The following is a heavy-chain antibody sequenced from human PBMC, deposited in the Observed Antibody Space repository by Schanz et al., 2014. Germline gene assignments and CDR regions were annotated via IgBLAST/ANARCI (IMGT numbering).Heavy chain of an antibody. CDR3: ARAPTAYCSDTSCLGTPFDY. D-gene: IGHD2-2*01. V-gene: IGHV1-69*02. CDR2: IVPIAGIT. CDR1: GGTFSSDT. J-gene: IGHJ4*02. Sequence: QVHLVQSGAEVKKPGSSVKVSCKASGGTFSSDTFSWVRQAPGQGLEWMGRIVPIAGITNYALRFQDRVTVTRDTSRSTVYMELSSLRSEDTAVYYCARAPTAYCSDTSCLGTPFDYWGQGTLVTVSS.